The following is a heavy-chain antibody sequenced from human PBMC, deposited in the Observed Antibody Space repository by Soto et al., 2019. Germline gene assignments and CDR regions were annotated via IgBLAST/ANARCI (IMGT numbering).Heavy chain of an antibody. CDR3: AKGVLSFHYGMEV. V-gene: IGHV3-23*01. CDR1: GFTFNTYS. J-gene: IGHJ6*02. Sequence: EVQLLQSGGGFRPPGGCVRLSCATSGFTFNTYSMTWVRQAPGKGLGWVAGISSTAGRTSSYADCVKGRFAIARDFSDNSVYLEMNNLRVDDTAVYFCAKGVLSFHYGMEVWGQGTTVTVSS. D-gene: IGHD3-10*01. CDR2: ISSTAGRTS.